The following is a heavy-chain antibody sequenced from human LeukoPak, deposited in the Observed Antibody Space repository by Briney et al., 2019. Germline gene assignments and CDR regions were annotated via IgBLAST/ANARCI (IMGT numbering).Heavy chain of an antibody. D-gene: IGHD3-16*02. CDR2: IKQDGSEK. CDR1: GFTFSSYA. J-gene: IGHJ4*02. V-gene: IGHV3-7*01. CDR3: ARVYDYVWGSYRNFDY. Sequence: GGSLRLSCAASGFTFSSYAMSWVRQAPGKGLEWVAKIKQDGSEKYYVDSVKGRFTISRDNAKNSLYLQMNSLRAEDTAVYYCARVYDYVWGSYRNFDYWGQGTLVTVSS.